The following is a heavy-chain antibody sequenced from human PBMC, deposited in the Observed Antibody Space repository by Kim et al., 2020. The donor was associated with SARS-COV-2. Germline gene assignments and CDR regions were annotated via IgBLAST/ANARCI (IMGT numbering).Heavy chain of an antibody. CDR2: T. D-gene: IGHD3-3*01. V-gene: IGHV4-59*01. J-gene: IGHJ5*02. Sequence: TNYHPSLKSRVTISVDTSKNQFSLKLSSVTAADTAVYYCARDYLLHWFDPWGQGTLVTVSS. CDR3: ARDYLLHWFDP.